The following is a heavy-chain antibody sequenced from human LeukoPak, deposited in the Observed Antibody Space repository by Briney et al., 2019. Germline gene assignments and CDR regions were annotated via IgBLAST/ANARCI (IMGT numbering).Heavy chain of an antibody. CDR3: ARGLRTTVGFDY. V-gene: IGHV4-34*01. Sequence: SETLSLTCAVYGGSFSGYYWSWIRQPPGKGLEWIGEINHSGSTNYNPSLKSRVTISVDTSKNQFSLKLSSVTAADTAVYYCARGLRTTVGFDYWGQGTLVTVSS. CDR2: INHSGST. D-gene: IGHD4-23*01. J-gene: IGHJ4*02. CDR1: GGSFSGYY.